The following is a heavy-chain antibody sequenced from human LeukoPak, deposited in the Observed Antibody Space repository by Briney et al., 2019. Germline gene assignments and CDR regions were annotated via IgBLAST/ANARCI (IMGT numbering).Heavy chain of an antibody. V-gene: IGHV3-23*01. J-gene: IGHJ4*02. Sequence: GGSLRLSCAASGFTFNNYAINWVRQAPGKGLEWVSVISGSGGKTYYADSVEGRFTISRDNSKNTVYLQVNSLRAEDTAVYYCAKVRLGMSNPENDYWGQGTLVTVSS. CDR3: AKVRLGMSNPENDY. CDR1: GFTFNNYA. CDR2: ISGSGGKT. D-gene: IGHD1-26*01.